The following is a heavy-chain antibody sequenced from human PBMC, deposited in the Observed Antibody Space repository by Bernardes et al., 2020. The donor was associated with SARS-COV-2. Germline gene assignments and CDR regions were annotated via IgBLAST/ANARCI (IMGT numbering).Heavy chain of an antibody. Sequence: ASVKVSCKVSGYTLTELSMHWVRQAPGKGLEWMGGFDPEDGETIYAQKFQGRVTMTEETSTDTAYMELSSLRSEDTAVYYCATTPPYCSGGSCYYYGMDVWGQGTTVTVSS. V-gene: IGHV1-24*01. CDR1: GYTLTELS. J-gene: IGHJ6*02. D-gene: IGHD2-15*01. CDR3: ATTPPYCSGGSCYYYGMDV. CDR2: FDPEDGET.